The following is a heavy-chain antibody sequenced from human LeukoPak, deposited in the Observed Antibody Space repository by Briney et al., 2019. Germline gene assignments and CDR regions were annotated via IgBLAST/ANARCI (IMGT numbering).Heavy chain of an antibody. CDR1: GFTFSSYE. V-gene: IGHV3-23*01. Sequence: PGGSLRLSCAASGFTFSSYEMNWVRQAPGKGLEWVSGISGSGGSSYSADSVKGRFTISRDNSKKTLYMQMNSLRAEDTAVYYCTKHRGGWIDAFDIWGQGTMVTVSS. J-gene: IGHJ3*02. CDR3: TKHRGGWIDAFDI. D-gene: IGHD5-12*01. CDR2: ISGSGGSS.